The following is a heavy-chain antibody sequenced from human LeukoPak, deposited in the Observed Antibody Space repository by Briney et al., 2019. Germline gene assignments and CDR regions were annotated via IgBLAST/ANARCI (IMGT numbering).Heavy chain of an antibody. V-gene: IGHV3-7*01. CDR3: ARVLVSGARAFDI. CDR1: GFTFSSYW. CDR2: IKQDGSEK. D-gene: IGHD5/OR15-5a*01. Sequence: GGSLRLSCAASGFTFSSYWMSWVRQAPGKGLEWVANIKQDGSEKYYVDSVKGRFTISRDNAKNSLYLQMNSLRAEDTAVYYCARVLVSGARAFDIWGQGTVVTVSS. J-gene: IGHJ3*02.